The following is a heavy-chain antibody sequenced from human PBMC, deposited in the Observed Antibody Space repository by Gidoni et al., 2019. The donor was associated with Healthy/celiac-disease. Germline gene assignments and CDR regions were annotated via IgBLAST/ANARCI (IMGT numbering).Heavy chain of an antibody. V-gene: IGHV3-73*02. D-gene: IGHD6-13*01. CDR3: TTPPAIAAAGDY. J-gene: IGHJ4*02. CDR1: GSTFSGSA. CDR2: IRSKANSYAT. Sequence: EVQLVESGGGWVQPGGSLKLSCAASGSTFSGSAMHWVRQASGKGLEWVGRIRSKANSYATAYAASVKGRFTISRDDSKNTAYLQMNSLKTEDTAVYYCTTPPAIAAAGDYWGQGTLVTVSS.